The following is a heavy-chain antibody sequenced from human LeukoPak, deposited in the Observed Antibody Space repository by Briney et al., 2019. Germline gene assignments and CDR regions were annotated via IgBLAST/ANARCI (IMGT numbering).Heavy chain of an antibody. V-gene: IGHV3-21*01. CDR1: GFSFSRYS. CDR2: VSTSSSYI. J-gene: IGHJ4*02. CDR3: ARDLGGAADY. Sequence: PGGSLRLSCAASGFSFSRYSMNWVRQAPGRGLEWVSSVSTSSSYIYYADSLKGRFTISRDNAKNSLYLQMNSLRAEDTAVYYCARDLGGAADYWGQGTLVTVSS. D-gene: IGHD2-15*01.